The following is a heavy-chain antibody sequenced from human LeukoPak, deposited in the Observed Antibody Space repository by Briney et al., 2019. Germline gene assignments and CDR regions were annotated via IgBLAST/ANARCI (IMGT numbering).Heavy chain of an antibody. V-gene: IGHV3-48*01. CDR3: ARDLHFDYESSHAFDI. Sequence: PGGSLRLSCAAFGFTFRSYSMSWVRQAPGKGLEWVSYISSGSNTMFYADSMKGRFTISRGNAKNSLFLQMNILRAEDTAVYYCARDLHFDYESSHAFDIWGQGTMVTVSS. CDR1: GFTFRSYS. CDR2: ISSGSNTM. D-gene: IGHD3-22*01. J-gene: IGHJ3*02.